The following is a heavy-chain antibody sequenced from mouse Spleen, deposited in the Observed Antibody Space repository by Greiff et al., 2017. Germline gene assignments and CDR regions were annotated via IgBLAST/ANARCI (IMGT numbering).Heavy chain of an antibody. D-gene: IGHD1-1*01. Sequence: VQLKESGAELVRPGASVTLSCKASGYTFTDYEMHWVKQTPVHGLEWIGAIDPETGGTAYNQKFKGKAILTADKSSSTAYMELRSLTSEDSAVYYCTRVPLNYYGSSYSMDYWGQGTSVTVSS. J-gene: IGHJ4*01. CDR3: TRVPLNYYGSSYSMDY. CDR1: GYTFTDYE. CDR2: IDPETGGT. V-gene: IGHV1-15*01.